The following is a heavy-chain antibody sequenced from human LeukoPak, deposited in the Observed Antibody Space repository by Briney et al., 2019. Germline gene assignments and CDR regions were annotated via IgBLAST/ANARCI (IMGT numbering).Heavy chain of an antibody. CDR3: ASALPGSAAIWPRYDC. CDR2: IYYSGST. Sequence: PSQTLSHTCTVSGDSINSGGYYWSWIRLHPGKGLEWIGYIYYSGSTYYNPSLGSRVTISVDTARNQFSLKLSSVTAADTAVYYCASALPGSAAIWPRYDCWGQGTLVTVSS. D-gene: IGHD2-2*02. V-gene: IGHV4-31*03. J-gene: IGHJ4*02. CDR1: GDSINSGGYY.